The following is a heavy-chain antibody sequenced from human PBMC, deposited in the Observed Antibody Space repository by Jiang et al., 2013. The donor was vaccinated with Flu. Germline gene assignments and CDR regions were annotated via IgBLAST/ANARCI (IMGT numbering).Heavy chain of an antibody. Sequence: SGAEVKKPGASVKVSCKASGYTFTGYYMHWVRQAPGQGLEWMGWINPNSGGTNYAQKFQGRVTMTRDTSISTAYMELSRLRSDDTAVYYCAREAGSYYTSDNNWFDPWGQGTLVTVSS. D-gene: IGHD1-26*01. J-gene: IGHJ5*02. CDR3: AREAGSYYTSDNNWFDP. CDR2: INPNSGGT. V-gene: IGHV1-2*02. CDR1: GYTFTGYY.